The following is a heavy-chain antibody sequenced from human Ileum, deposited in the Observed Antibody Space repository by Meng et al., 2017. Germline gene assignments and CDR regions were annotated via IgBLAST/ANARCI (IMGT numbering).Heavy chain of an antibody. CDR2: IFHGGTT. V-gene: IGHV4-4*02. CDR3: ARGIGDIRVGFDY. J-gene: IGHJ4*02. CDR1: GDSFRMGSW. D-gene: IGHD5-12*01. Sequence: HVQPPWPGQGLVKPSGTLNLTCLVSGDSFRMGSWWNWGRQSPGKGLEWIGEIFHGGTTNYNPSLKNRVTLLMDKSKSQFSLQLTSVTAADTAVFYCARGIGDIRVGFDYWGQGILVTVSS.